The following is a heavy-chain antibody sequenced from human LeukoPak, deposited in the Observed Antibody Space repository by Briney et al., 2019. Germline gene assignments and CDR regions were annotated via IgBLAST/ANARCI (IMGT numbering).Heavy chain of an antibody. CDR3: AKGSLAARPYYFDC. D-gene: IGHD6-6*01. CDR2: VTATGGST. CDR1: GFTFRSYA. Sequence: PGGSLRLSCAASGFTFRSYAMSWVRQAPGKGLEWVSTVTATGGSTWYADSVTGRFTISRDNSKNTLYLQMNGLRAEDTALYYCAKGSLAARPYYFDCWGQEPLVSVSS. J-gene: IGHJ4*02. V-gene: IGHV3-23*01.